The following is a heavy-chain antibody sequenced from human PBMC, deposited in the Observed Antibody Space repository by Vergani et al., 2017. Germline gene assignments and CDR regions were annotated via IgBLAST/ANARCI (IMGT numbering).Heavy chain of an antibody. J-gene: IGHJ2*01. D-gene: IGHD3-22*01. CDR3: ARGVSFYYASSGYYSGYWYFDL. Sequence: QVQLQESGPGLVKPSETLSLTCTVSGGSLSSYYWSWIRQPPGKGLEWIGYIYYSGGTNYNPSLKSRVTISVDTPKNQFSLKLSSVTAADTAVYYCARGVSFYYASSGYYSGYWYFDLWGRGTLVTVSS. CDR2: IYYSGGT. V-gene: IGHV4-59*01. CDR1: GGSLSSYY.